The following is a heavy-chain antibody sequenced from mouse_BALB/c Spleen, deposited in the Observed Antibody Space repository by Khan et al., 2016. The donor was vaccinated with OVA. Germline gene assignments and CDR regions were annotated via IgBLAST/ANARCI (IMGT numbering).Heavy chain of an antibody. CDR3: AKNYRYDVYFDY. J-gene: IGHJ2*01. CDR2: IYPYNDDT. CDR1: GYTFTSYV. D-gene: IGHD2-14*01. V-gene: IGHV1S136*01. Sequence: XLQQSGPELVKPGASVKMSCKASGYTFTSYVMHWLRQKPGQGLEWIGYIYPYNDDTKYNEKFKGKATLTSDKSSSTAYMELDSLTSEDSAVYYCAKNYRYDVYFDYWGQGTTLTVSS.